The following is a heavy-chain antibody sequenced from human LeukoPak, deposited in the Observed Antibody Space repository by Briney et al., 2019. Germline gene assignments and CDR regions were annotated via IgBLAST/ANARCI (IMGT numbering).Heavy chain of an antibody. J-gene: IGHJ4*02. Sequence: GESLKISCKGSGYSFTNYWIGWVRQMPGKGLEWMGVIYPGDSDTRYSPSFQGQVTISADKSITTAYLQWSSLKASDTTIYYCASRPFETTVVPWDFYWGQGTQVTVSS. CDR1: GYSFTNYW. CDR3: ASRPFETTVVPWDFY. V-gene: IGHV5-51*01. D-gene: IGHD4-23*01. CDR2: IYPGDSDT.